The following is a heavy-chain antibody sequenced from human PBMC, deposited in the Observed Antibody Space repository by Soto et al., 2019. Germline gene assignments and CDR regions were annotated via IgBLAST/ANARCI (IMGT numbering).Heavy chain of an antibody. CDR2: ISAYNGNT. J-gene: IGHJ4*02. CDR3: ARVLAYCGGDCRPDY. V-gene: IGHV1-18*01. CDR1: GYTFTRYG. Sequence: ASVKGSCKASGYTFTRYGISWVRQAPGQGLEWMGWISAYNGNTNYAQKLQGRVTMTTDTSTSTAYMELRSLRSDDTAVYYCARVLAYCGGDCRPDYWGQGTLVTVSS. D-gene: IGHD2-21*02.